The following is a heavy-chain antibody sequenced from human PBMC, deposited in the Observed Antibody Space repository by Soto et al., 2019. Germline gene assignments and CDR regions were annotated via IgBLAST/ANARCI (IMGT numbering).Heavy chain of an antibody. CDR1: GGSMTSGDQY. Sequence: SETLSLTCTVTGGSMTSGDQYWTWIRHRPGEGLEWFGYINHRGSLYYNPSLKSRVSMSVDTSKNQFSLNLSSVTAPATAVYYCARELPQRQGRNMDVWGQGTTVTVSS. CDR2: INHRGSL. J-gene: IGHJ6*02. CDR3: ARELPQRQGRNMDV. D-gene: IGHD1-1*01. V-gene: IGHV4-31*03.